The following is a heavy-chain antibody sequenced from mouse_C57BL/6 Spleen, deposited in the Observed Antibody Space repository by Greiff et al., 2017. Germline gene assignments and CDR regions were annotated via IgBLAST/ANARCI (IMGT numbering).Heavy chain of an antibody. CDR2: IDPSDSYT. Sequence: VQLQQPGAELVKPGASVKLSCKASGYTFTSYWMQWVKQRPGQGLEWIGEIDPSDSYTNYNQKFKGKATLTVDTSSSTAYMQLSSLTSEDSAVYYCARGEGNYGEKFDYWGQGTTLTVSS. D-gene: IGHD2-1*01. V-gene: IGHV1-50*01. CDR1: GYTFTSYW. CDR3: ARGEGNYGEKFDY. J-gene: IGHJ2*01.